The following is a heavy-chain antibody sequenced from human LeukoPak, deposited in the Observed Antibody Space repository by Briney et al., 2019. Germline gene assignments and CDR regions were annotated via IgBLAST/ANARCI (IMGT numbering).Heavy chain of an antibody. CDR3: ARGKVSDPSIAVAGTLDY. CDR2: ISYDGSNK. V-gene: IGHV3-30-3*01. CDR1: GFTFSSYA. J-gene: IGHJ4*02. Sequence: GGSLRLSCAASGFTFSSYAMHWVRQAPGKGLEWVAVISYDGSNKYYADSVKGRFTISRDNPKNTLYLQMNSLRAEDTAVYYCARGKVSDPSIAVAGTLDYWGQGTLVTVSS. D-gene: IGHD6-19*01.